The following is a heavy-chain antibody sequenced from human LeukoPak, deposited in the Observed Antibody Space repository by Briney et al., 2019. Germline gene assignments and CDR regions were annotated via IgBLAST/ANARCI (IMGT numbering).Heavy chain of an antibody. CDR2: ISHSGST. Sequence: SETLSLTCSVYGGSFSDYYWSWIRQPPGQGLEWIGEISHSGSTKFNPSLKSRVTISVDTSRNQFSLNLTSVTAADTAVYYCARAGLSIFGMITPNWFDPWGQGTLVSVSS. J-gene: IGHJ5*02. CDR1: GGSFSDYY. V-gene: IGHV4-34*01. CDR3: ARAGLSIFGMITPNWFDP. D-gene: IGHD3-3*01.